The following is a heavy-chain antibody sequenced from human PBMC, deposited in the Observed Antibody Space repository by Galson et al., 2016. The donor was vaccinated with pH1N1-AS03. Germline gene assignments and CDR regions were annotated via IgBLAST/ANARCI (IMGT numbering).Heavy chain of an antibody. V-gene: IGHV4-59*08. CDR2: IYYNGDT. CDR3: ARRFSEFLVADISEAFDI. J-gene: IGHJ3*02. CDR1: GGSINSYY. D-gene: IGHD3-3*01. Sequence: TLSLTCTVSGGSINSYYWSWFRQPPGKGLEWIGQIYYNGDTLYNPSLRGRVTISLDTSMTQFSLSLSSVTAADTAVYYCARRFSEFLVADISEAFDIWGPGTLVTVSS.